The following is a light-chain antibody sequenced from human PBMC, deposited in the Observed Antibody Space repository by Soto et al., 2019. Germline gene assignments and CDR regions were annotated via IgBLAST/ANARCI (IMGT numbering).Light chain of an antibody. Sequence: QSALTQPASVSGSPGQSITISCTGTSSDVGGYNYVSWYQQHPGKVPKLIIYEVSNRPPGVSNRFSGSKSGNTASLTISGLQAEHEADYYCSAYTTSSTLLFGGGTKLTVL. CDR2: EVS. V-gene: IGLV2-14*01. CDR1: SSDVGGYNY. J-gene: IGLJ2*01. CDR3: SAYTTSSTLL.